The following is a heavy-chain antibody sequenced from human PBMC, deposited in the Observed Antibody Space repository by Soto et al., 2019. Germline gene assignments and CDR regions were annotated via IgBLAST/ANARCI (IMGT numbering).Heavy chain of an antibody. D-gene: IGHD6-19*01. Sequence: SETLSLTCTVSGGSISSYYWSWIRQPPGKGLEWIGYIYYSGSTNYNPSLKSRVTISVDTSKNQFSLKLSSVTAADTAVYFCARMMYSSGWHPLDSWGQGTLVTVSS. J-gene: IGHJ5*01. CDR1: GGSISSYY. V-gene: IGHV4-59*01. CDR3: ARMMYSSGWHPLDS. CDR2: IYYSGST.